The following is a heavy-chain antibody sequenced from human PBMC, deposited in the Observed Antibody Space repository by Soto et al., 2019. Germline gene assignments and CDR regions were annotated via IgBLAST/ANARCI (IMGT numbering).Heavy chain of an antibody. CDR3: TTDDPINRS. V-gene: IGHV3-15*01. Sequence: GGSLRLSCAASGFTFSNAWMSWVRQAPGKGLEWVGRIKSRTNGETTDYAAPVKGRITISRDDSQNTLYLHMTSLRTEYRAVYYCTTDDPINRSWGQGTLVTVSS. J-gene: IGHJ5*02. CDR2: IKSRTNGETT. CDR1: GFTFSNAW.